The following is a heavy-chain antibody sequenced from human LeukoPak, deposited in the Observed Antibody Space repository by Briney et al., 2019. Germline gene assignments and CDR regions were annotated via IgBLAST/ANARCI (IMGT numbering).Heavy chain of an antibody. Sequence: PSETLSLTCAVSGGSISSSNWWSWVRQPPGKGLEWIGEIYHSGSTNYNPSLKSRVTISVDKSKNQFSLKLSSVTAADTAVYYCASPPRAAAIVYYYYGMDVWGKGTTVTVSS. V-gene: IGHV4-4*02. J-gene: IGHJ6*04. CDR1: GGSISSSNW. CDR2: IYHSGST. CDR3: ASPPRAAAIVYYYYGMDV. D-gene: IGHD2-2*01.